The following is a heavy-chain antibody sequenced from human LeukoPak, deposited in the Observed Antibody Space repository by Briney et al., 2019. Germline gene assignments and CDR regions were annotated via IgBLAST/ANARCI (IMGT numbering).Heavy chain of an antibody. CDR1: GFTFSAHD. CDR3: ARVQREDRMARGVLAWGPKQCANFYAMDV. J-gene: IGHJ6*04. V-gene: IGHV3-30*03. D-gene: IGHD3-10*01. Sequence: GESLTLSCAASGFTFSAHDMDWVSQAQDEGLGWVSLLSFDGRKKYYAESVKERFTLSRDRSRIYLQMNSRRPDDTAVYYCARVQREDRMARGVLAWGPKQCANFYAMDVWGEGTTVAVSS. CDR2: LSFDGRKK.